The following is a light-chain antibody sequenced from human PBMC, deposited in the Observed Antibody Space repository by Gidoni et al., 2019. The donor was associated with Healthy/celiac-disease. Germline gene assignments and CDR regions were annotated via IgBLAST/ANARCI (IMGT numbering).Light chain of an antibody. CDR3: QQHDNLPPCS. CDR2: DAS. V-gene: IGKV1-33*01. J-gene: IGKJ2*04. Sequence: DIQMTQSPSSLSASVGDRVTITCQASQDISNYLNWYQQKPGKASKLLIYDASNLETGVPSRFSGSGSGTDFTFTIISLQPADIATSYCQQHDNLPPCSFGQGTKLEIK. CDR1: QDISNY.